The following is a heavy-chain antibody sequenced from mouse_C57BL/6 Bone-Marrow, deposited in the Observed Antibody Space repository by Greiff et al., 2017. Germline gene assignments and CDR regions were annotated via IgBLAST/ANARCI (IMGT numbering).Heavy chain of an antibody. D-gene: IGHD1-1*01. CDR2: IRNKANGYTT. CDR3: ARYICAVADGYIDV. Sequence: DVKLVESGGGLVQPGGSLSLSCAASGFTFTDYYMSWVRQPPGKALEWLGFIRNKANGYTTEYSASVKGRFTISRANSQGILYLQMNALRAEDRATYYCARYICAVADGYIDVWGTGTSVTVSS. J-gene: IGHJ1*03. V-gene: IGHV7-3*01. CDR1: GFTFTDYY.